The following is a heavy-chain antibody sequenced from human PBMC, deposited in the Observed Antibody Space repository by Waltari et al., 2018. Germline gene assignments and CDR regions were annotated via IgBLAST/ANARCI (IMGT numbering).Heavy chain of an antibody. CDR2: INHSGST. CDR1: GGSFSGYY. V-gene: IGHV4-34*01. CDR3: ARGKWLDYFDY. D-gene: IGHD6-19*01. Sequence: QVQLQQWGAGLLKPSATLSLTCAVYGGSFSGYYWSWIRQPPGKGLEWIGEINHSGSTNYNPSLKSRVTISVDTSKNQFSLKLSSVTAADTAVYYCARGKWLDYFDYWGQGTLVTASS. J-gene: IGHJ4*02.